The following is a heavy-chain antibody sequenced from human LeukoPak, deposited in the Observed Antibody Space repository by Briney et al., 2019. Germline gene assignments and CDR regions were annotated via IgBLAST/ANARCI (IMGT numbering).Heavy chain of an antibody. V-gene: IGHV4-30-2*01. Sequence: PSETLSLTCTVSGGSISSGGYYWSWIRQPPGKGLEWIGYIYHSGSTYYNPSLRSRVTISVDRSKNQFSLKLSSVTAADTAVYYCAVEDGGNYVDYWGQGTLVTVSS. J-gene: IGHJ4*02. D-gene: IGHD4-23*01. CDR3: AVEDGGNYVDY. CDR1: GGSISSGGYY. CDR2: IYHSGST.